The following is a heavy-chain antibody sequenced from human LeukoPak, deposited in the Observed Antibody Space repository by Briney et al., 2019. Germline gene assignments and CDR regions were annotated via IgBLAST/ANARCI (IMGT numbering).Heavy chain of an antibody. CDR2: IYYTGNT. Sequence: KSSETLSLTCSVSGDSIIGYYWGWIRQPPGKGLEWIGNIYYTGNTYYNSSLKSRVTISLDTSKNQFSLKLSSVTAADTAVYYCARAAGYDSGSYRAGDYYYMDVWGKGTTVTISS. V-gene: IGHV4-38-2*02. J-gene: IGHJ6*03. CDR3: ARAAGYDSGSYRAGDYYYMDV. CDR1: GDSIIGYY. D-gene: IGHD3-10*01.